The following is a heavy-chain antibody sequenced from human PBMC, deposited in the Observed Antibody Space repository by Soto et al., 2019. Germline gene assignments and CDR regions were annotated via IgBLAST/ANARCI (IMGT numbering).Heavy chain of an antibody. J-gene: IGHJ4*02. D-gene: IGHD3-10*01. Sequence: GGSLRLACAASGFTFSSYWMSWVRQAPGKGLEWVANINQDGSENYYVDSVKGRFTISRDNAKNSLYLQMNSLRAEDTAVYYCASLSLLLWFGESLLDYWGQGTLVTVSS. CDR1: GFTFSSYW. CDR2: INQDGSEN. V-gene: IGHV3-7*01. CDR3: ASLSLLLWFGESLLDY.